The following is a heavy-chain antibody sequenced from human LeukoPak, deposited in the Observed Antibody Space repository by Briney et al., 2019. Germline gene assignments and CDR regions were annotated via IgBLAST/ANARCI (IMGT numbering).Heavy chain of an antibody. CDR3: ARTEGLFHY. D-gene: IGHD6-19*01. V-gene: IGHV3-21*06. Sequence: GGSLRLSCAGSGFPFSSYTMNWVRQAPGKGLEWVSSITSRTNYTYYAASVKGRFTISRDNAKNSLYLQMNSLRAEDTAVYYCARTEGLFHYWGQGTLVTVSS. J-gene: IGHJ4*02. CDR1: GFPFSSYT. CDR2: ITSRTNYT.